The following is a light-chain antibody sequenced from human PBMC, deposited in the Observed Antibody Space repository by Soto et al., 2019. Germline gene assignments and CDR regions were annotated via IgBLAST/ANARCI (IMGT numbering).Light chain of an antibody. CDR3: SSYSSGSTLVI. Sequence: QSVLTQPASVSGSHGQSITISCTGTSSDVGGYNYVSWYQQHSGKAPKLMIYEVTNRPSGVSDRFSGSKSGNKASLTISGLQAEDEANYYCSSYSSGSTLVIFGGGTKVTVL. CDR1: SSDVGGYNY. CDR2: EVT. V-gene: IGLV2-14*03. J-gene: IGLJ2*01.